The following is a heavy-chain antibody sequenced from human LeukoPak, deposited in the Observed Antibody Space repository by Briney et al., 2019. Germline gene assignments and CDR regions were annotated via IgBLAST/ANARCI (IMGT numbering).Heavy chain of an antibody. Sequence: GASVKVSCKASGYTFTSYYMHWVRQAPGQGLEWMGIINPSGGSTSYAQKFQGRVTMTRDTSTSTVYMELSSLRSEDTAVYYCANGRGSPSRRYDSSGFDYWGQGTLVTVSS. CDR1: GYTFTSYY. CDR3: ANGRGSPSRRYDSSGFDY. J-gene: IGHJ4*02. D-gene: IGHD3-22*01. CDR2: INPSGGST. V-gene: IGHV1-46*01.